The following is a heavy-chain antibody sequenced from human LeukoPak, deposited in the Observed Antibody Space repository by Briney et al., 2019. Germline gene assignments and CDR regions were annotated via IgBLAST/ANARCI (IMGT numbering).Heavy chain of an antibody. CDR3: ATRFGSTVDY. Sequence: SETLSLTCAVSGGSISSSNWWSWVRQPPGKGLEWIGEIYHSGSTNYNPSLESRVTISVDKSKNQFSLKLSSVTAADTAVYYCATRFGSTVDYWGQGTLVTVSS. D-gene: IGHD3-10*01. V-gene: IGHV4-4*02. CDR1: GGSISSSNW. J-gene: IGHJ4*02. CDR2: IYHSGST.